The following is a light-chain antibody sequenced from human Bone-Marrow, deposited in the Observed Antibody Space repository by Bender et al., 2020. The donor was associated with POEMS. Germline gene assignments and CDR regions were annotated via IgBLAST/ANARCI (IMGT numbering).Light chain of an antibody. CDR2: EDN. Sequence: SSALTQPPSVSVSPGQTATITCSGDKLGETYGYWYQQKSGQTPVVVIYEDNKRPSGIPERFSGSTSGNTATLTISGTQAMDEADYYCQAWDSRIGVVFGGGTKLFVL. J-gene: IGLJ2*01. CDR3: QAWDSRIGVV. CDR1: KLGETY. V-gene: IGLV3-1*01.